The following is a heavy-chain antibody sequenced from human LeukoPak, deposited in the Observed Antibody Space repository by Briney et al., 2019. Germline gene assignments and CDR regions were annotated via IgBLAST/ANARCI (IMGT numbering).Heavy chain of an antibody. Sequence: GGSLRLSRISSGFTFADYGMSWVRPAPGKGVDWLGFIRSITYSGTTEYTACVKGRLTISRDDSDSVVYLQKNSLKTEDTAVYYWTRVGPLYYYAAGSDLWSLDVWGKGTTVTVSS. CDR1: GFTFADYG. D-gene: IGHD3-10*01. J-gene: IGHJ6*04. CDR2: IRSITYSGTT. V-gene: IGHV3-49*04. CDR3: TRVGPLYYYAAGSDLWSLDV.